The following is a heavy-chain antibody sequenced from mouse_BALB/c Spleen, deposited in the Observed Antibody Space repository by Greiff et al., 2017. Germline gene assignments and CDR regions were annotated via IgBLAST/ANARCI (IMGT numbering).Heavy chain of an antibody. V-gene: IGHV1-39*01. CDR3: ARGGVITTVHAMDY. CDR2: IDPYYGGT. J-gene: IGHJ4*01. D-gene: IGHD1-1*01. Sequence: VQLKESGPELEKPGASVKISCKSSGYSFTGYNMNWVKQSNGKSLEWIGNIDPYYGGTSYNQKFKGKATLTVDKSSSTAYMQLKSLTSEDSAVYYCARGGVITTVHAMDYWGQGTSVTVSS. CDR1: GYSFTGYN.